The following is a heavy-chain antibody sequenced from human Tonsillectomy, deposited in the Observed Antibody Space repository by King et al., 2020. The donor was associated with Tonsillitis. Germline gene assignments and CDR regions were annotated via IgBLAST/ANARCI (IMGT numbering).Heavy chain of an antibody. V-gene: IGHV3-64*01. D-gene: IGHD5-18*01. J-gene: IGHJ4*02. CDR1: GFTFSNYA. CDR3: GGGYSYGSSDY. CDR2: ITSNGGST. Sequence: VQLVESGGGLVQPGGSLRLSCAASGFTFSNYAMRWVRQAPGKGLEYVSAITSNGGSTYYANSVKGRFTISRDNSKNTPYLQMGSLGADDMAVYFCGGGYSYGSSDYWGQGTLVTVSS.